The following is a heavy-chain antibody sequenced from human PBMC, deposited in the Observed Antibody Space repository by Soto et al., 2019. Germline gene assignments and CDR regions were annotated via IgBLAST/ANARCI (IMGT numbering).Heavy chain of an antibody. V-gene: IGHV4-61*01. Sequence: SETLSLTCTVSGGSVSSGSYYWSWIRQPPGKGLEWIGYIYYSGSTNYNPSLKSRVTISVDTSKNQFSLKLSSVTAADTAVYYCARGEGGYCSGGSCYEYGSWFDPWGQGTLVTVSS. CDR3: ARGEGGYCSGGSCYEYGSWFDP. D-gene: IGHD2-15*01. CDR1: GGSVSSGSYY. J-gene: IGHJ5*02. CDR2: IYYSGST.